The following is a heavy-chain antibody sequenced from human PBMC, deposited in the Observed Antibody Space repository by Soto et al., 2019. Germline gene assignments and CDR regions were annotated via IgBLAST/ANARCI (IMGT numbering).Heavy chain of an antibody. J-gene: IGHJ4*02. D-gene: IGHD6-6*01. CDR1: GGSSSSGGYY. V-gene: IGHV4-31*03. CDR3: ARTKDYSSSLDY. CDR2: IYYSGRT. Sequence: KTSETLSLTCTVSGGSSSSGGYYWTWIRQHPGKGLERIGCIYYSGRTYYNTSLKSRVTISVDTSKRQFSLKLSSVTAADTATYYCARTKDYSSSLDYWGQGALVTVSS.